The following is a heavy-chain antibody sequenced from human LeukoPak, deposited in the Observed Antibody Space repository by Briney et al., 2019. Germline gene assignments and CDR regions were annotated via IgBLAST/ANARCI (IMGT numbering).Heavy chain of an antibody. D-gene: IGHD3-10*01. CDR1: GFTLTSYA. V-gene: IGHV3-23*01. J-gene: IGHJ4*02. Sequence: PGGSLRLSCAASGFTLTSYAMNWVRQAPGKGLEWVSGIRGSGTYYADSVKGRFTISRDTSKNTLYLQMNSLRAEDTALYYCAKDLMDRGDSWGRGTLVTVSS. CDR3: AKDLMDRGDS. CDR2: IRGSGT.